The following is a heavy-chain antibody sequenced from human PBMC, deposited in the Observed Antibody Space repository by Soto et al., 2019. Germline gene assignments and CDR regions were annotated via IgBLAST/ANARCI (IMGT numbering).Heavy chain of an antibody. CDR3: AKADYYDSSGPSGPLDY. D-gene: IGHD3-22*01. Sequence: GGSLRLSCAASGLTFDDYAMHWVRQAPGKGLEWVSGISWNSGSIGYADSVKGRFTISRDNAKNSLYLQMNSLRAEDTALYYCAKADYYDSSGPSGPLDYWGQGILVTVSS. CDR2: ISWNSGSI. V-gene: IGHV3-9*01. J-gene: IGHJ4*02. CDR1: GLTFDDYA.